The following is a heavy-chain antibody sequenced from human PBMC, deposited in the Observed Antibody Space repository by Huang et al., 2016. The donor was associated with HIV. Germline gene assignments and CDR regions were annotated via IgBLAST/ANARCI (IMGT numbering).Heavy chain of an antibody. D-gene: IGHD3-3*01. V-gene: IGHV4-59*01. Sequence: QVQLQESGPGLVKPSETLSLTCTVSGGSITSNSWSWIRQYPGKGLEWIGSIYYSGGTNYNPSLKSRVTISVDTSKNQFSLKLSSVTAADTAVYYCAREDFWSGYYSNWFDPWGQGTLVTVSS. CDR3: AREDFWSGYYSNWFDP. CDR2: IYYSGGT. CDR1: GGSITSNS. J-gene: IGHJ5*02.